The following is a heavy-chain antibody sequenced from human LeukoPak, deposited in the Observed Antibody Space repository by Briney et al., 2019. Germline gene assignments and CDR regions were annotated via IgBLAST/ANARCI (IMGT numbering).Heavy chain of an antibody. J-gene: IGHJ5*02. CDR2: INGVSSTK. D-gene: IGHD3-3*01. CDR1: GFTFSSYS. V-gene: IGHV3-48*04. CDR3: ARGYMSELRFLEWLPRETNWFDP. Sequence: GGSLRLSCAASGFTFSSYSFNWVRQAPGEGLEWVSYINGVSSTKYYADSVKGRFTISRDNAKNSLYLQMNSLRAEDTAVYYCARGYMSELRFLEWLPRETNWFDPWGQGTLVTVSS.